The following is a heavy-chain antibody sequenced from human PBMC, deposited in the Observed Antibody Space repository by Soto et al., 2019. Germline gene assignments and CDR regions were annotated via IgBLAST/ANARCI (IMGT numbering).Heavy chain of an antibody. CDR3: ARARGDWWTYYFFYGMDV. J-gene: IGHJ6*02. V-gene: IGHV4-59*01. CDR1: GDSMTNNY. D-gene: IGHD3-10*01. Sequence: PSETLSLTCTVSGDSMTNNYWGWIRQPPGKGLEWIGYVYYSGATNYNPSLKSRVSMSPDASRNQFFLKFTSVTAAGTAVYYCARARGDWWTYYFFYGMDVVGQGTMVTVSS. CDR2: VYYSGAT.